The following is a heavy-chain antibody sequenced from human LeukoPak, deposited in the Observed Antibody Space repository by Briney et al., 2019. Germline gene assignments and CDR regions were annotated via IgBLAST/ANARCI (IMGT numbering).Heavy chain of an antibody. CDR2: IYDSGST. J-gene: IGHJ4*02. Sequence: PSETLSHTCTVSGGSISSSSHYWGWIRQPPGKGLEWIGSIYDSGSTYYNPSLKSRVTISVDTSKNQFSLKLTSVTAADTAVYYCARRYDYVWGSYRSGFYFDNLGQGSLVTVSS. D-gene: IGHD3-16*02. CDR3: ARRYDYVWGSYRSGFYFDN. V-gene: IGHV4-39*01. CDR1: GGSISSSSHY.